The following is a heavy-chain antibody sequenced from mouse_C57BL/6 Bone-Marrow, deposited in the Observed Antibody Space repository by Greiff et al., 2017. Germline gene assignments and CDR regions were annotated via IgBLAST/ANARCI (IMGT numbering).Heavy chain of an antibody. J-gene: IGHJ4*01. CDR3: ARGGYPHYYAMDY. CDR1: GFTFSDYG. D-gene: IGHD2-2*01. V-gene: IGHV5-17*01. Sequence: EVQGVESGGGLVKPGGSLKLSCAASGFTFSDYGMHWVRQAPEKGLEWVAYISSGSSTIYYADTVKGRFTISRDNAKNTLFLQMNSLRSEDTAMYYCARGGYPHYYAMDYWGQGTSVTVSS. CDR2: ISSGSSTI.